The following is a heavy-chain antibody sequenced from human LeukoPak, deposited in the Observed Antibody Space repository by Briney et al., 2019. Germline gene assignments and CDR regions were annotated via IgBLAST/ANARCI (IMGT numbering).Heavy chain of an antibody. D-gene: IGHD6-13*01. CDR1: GGSISSSSYS. J-gene: IGHJ5*02. CDR2: IYHSGST. V-gene: IGHV4-30-2*01. Sequence: PSETLSLTCTVSGGSISSSSYSWSWIRQPPGKGLEWIGYIYHSGSTYYNPSLKSRVTISVDRSKNQFSLKLSSVTAADTAVYYCARAQVGFSSSWSSFDPWGQGTLVTVSS. CDR3: ARAQVGFSSSWSSFDP.